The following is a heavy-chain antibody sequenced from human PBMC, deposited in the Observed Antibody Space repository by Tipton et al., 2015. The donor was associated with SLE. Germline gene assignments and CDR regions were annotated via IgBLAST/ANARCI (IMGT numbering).Heavy chain of an antibody. CDR3: ARDWTAMGNYYYYGMDV. V-gene: IGHV4-59*11. CDR1: AGSISGHY. D-gene: IGHD5-18*01. CDR2: IYYSGNT. Sequence: TLSLTCTVSAGSISGHYWSWIRQPPGKGLEWIGSIYYSGNTNYNPSLNSRVTISVDTSKNQFSLKLNSVTAADTAVYYCARDWTAMGNYYYYGMDVWGQGTTVTVSS. J-gene: IGHJ6*02.